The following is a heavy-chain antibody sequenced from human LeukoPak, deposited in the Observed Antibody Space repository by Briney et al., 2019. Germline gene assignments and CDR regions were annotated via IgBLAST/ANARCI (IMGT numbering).Heavy chain of an antibody. CDR2: ISWNSGSI. V-gene: IGHV3-9*01. CDR3: AKDFADGDYVDYFDY. Sequence: GGSLRLSCAASGFTFDDYAMHWVRQAPGKGLEWVSGISWNSGSIGYADSVKGRFTISRDNAKNSLYLQMNSLRAEDTALYYCAKDFADGDYVDYFDYWGQGTLVTVSS. J-gene: IGHJ4*02. CDR1: GFTFDDYA. D-gene: IGHD4-17*01.